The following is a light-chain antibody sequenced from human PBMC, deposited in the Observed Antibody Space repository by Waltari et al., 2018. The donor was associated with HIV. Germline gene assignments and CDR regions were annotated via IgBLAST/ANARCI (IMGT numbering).Light chain of an antibody. CDR2: STY. Sequence: QTVVTQEPSFSVSPGGTVPLTCALNSDSVPINYYPGWFQQTPGQAPRTLISSTYSRSSGVPDRFSGSILGNKAALTITGAQADDDSVYFCALYMTGAKWVFGGGTKLTVL. J-gene: IGLJ3*02. CDR1: SDSVPINYY. CDR3: ALYMTGAKWV. V-gene: IGLV8-61*01.